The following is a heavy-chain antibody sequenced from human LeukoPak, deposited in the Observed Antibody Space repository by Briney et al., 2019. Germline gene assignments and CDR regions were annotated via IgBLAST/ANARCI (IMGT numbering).Heavy chain of an antibody. Sequence: LRLSCAASGFDFSSYAMHWVRQAPGKGLEWMAVIIYDGSNKNYADSVKGRFTISRDNSRNTLYMKMNSLRVEDTAVYYCARGVGETLSGWTLDYWGHGTLVAVSS. V-gene: IGHV3-30*04. J-gene: IGHJ4*01. D-gene: IGHD6-19*01. CDR2: IIYDGSNK. CDR1: GFDFSSYA. CDR3: ARGVGETLSGWTLDY.